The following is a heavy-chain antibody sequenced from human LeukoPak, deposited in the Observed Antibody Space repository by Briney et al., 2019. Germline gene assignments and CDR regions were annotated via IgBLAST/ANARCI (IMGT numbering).Heavy chain of an antibody. CDR1: GFTFSSYW. CDR2: IKQGGSER. CDR3: ARAKLGGTFFDI. D-gene: IGHD7-27*01. V-gene: IGHV3-7*04. Sequence: GGSLRLSCAASGFTFSSYWMTWVRQAPGKGLEWVANIKQGGSERYYVDSVKGRFTISRDNAKNSLYLKMNSLRAEDTAVYYCARAKLGGTFFDIWGQGTMITVSS. J-gene: IGHJ3*02.